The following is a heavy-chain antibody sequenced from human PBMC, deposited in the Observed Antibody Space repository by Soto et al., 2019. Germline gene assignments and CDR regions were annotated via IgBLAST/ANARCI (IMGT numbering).Heavy chain of an antibody. V-gene: IGHV3-30-3*01. J-gene: IGHJ6*02. Sequence: GGSLRLSCAASGFTFSSYAMHWVRQAPGKGLEWVAVISYDGSNKYYADSVKGRFTISRDNSKNTRYLQMNSLRAEDTAVYYCARERTVLRYLGAMDVWGQGTTVTVSS. CDR1: GFTFSSYA. D-gene: IGHD3-9*01. CDR3: ARERTVLRYLGAMDV. CDR2: ISYDGSNK.